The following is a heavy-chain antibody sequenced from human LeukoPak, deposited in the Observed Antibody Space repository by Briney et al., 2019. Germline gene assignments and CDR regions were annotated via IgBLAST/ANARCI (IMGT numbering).Heavy chain of an antibody. CDR2: ISASGRTT. V-gene: IGHV3-23*01. CDR3: AKDRSSWYYPFDY. D-gene: IGHD6-13*01. CDR1: GFIFSRYE. J-gene: IGHJ4*02. Sequence: GGSLRLSCAASGFIFSRYEMNWVRQAPGKGLEWISYISASGRTTYYADSVKGRFTISRDNSKNTLYLQVNSLRAEDTAVYYCAKDRSSWYYPFDYWGQGTLVTVSS.